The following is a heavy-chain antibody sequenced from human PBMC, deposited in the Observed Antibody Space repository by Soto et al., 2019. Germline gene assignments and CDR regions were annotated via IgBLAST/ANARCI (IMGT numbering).Heavy chain of an antibody. D-gene: IGHD7-27*01. CDR2: IYHTGLA. CDR1: GDSITNNHW. CDR3: VGKLGPYDYGLDV. V-gene: IGHV4-4*02. J-gene: IGHJ6*02. Sequence: PSETLSLTSTVYGDSITNNHWWSWVRLPPGKGPQLIGEIYHTGLANYHPSLKSRVAFSVDKSKNQFSLRLNSVTAADTAVYYCVGKLGPYDYGLDVWGQGTTVTVSS.